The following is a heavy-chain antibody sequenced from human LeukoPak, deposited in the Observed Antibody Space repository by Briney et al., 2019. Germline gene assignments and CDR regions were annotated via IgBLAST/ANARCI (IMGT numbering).Heavy chain of an antibody. CDR1: GGIFRSYA. CDR2: IISIFGTA. Sequence: ASVKVSCQASGGIFRSYAISWVRPARGQGLEWMGGIISIFGTANYAQKFQGRVTITTDESTSTAYMELSSLRSEDTAVYYCARGGGFVVGATKGGYFDYWGQGTLVTVSS. J-gene: IGHJ4*02. D-gene: IGHD1-26*01. V-gene: IGHV1-69*05. CDR3: ARGGGFVVGATKGGYFDY.